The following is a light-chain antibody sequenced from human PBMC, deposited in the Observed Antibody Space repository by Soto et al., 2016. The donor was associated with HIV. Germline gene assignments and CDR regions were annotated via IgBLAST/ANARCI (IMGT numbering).Light chain of an antibody. CDR3: QQTYSTPLT. CDR1: QGISSY. J-gene: IGKJ4*01. CDR2: GAS. V-gene: IGKV1-39*01. Sequence: DIQLTQSPSFLSASVGDRVTITCRASQGISSYLAWYQQKPGKAPKLLIYGASSLQSGVPSRFSGSGSGTDFTLTISSLQPEDSATYYCQQTYSTPLTFGGRDQGGDQT.